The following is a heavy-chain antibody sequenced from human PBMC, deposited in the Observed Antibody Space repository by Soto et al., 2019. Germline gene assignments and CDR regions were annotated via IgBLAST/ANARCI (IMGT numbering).Heavy chain of an antibody. Sequence: QVQLVESGGGVVRPGRSLRLSCAASGFTFSSYGMHWVRQAPGKGLEWVAVIWYDGSNKYYADSVKGRFTISRDNSKNTLYLQMNSLRAEDTAVYYCAREYSSSWYSGGYFQHWGQGTLVTVSS. V-gene: IGHV3-33*01. CDR2: IWYDGSNK. CDR1: GFTFSSYG. CDR3: AREYSSSWYSGGYFQH. D-gene: IGHD6-13*01. J-gene: IGHJ1*01.